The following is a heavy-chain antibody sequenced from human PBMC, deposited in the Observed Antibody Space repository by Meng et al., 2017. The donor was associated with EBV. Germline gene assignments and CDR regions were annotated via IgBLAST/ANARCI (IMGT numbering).Heavy chain of an antibody. J-gene: IGHJ4*02. CDR3: AEGRGTFDY. Sequence: QVQLQQWGAGLLKPSETLSLTCGLSGESFSGYYCSWVRQSPGKGLEWIGEVNHAGRTNLNPSLKSRVSISLDTSKNQFSLKLNSVTVADTAVYYCAEGRGTFDYWGRGTLVTVSS. V-gene: IGHV4-34*01. CDR1: GESFSGYY. CDR2: VNHAGRT.